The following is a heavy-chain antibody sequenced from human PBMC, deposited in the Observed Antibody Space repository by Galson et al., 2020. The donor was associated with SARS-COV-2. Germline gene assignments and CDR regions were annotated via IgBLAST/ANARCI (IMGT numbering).Heavy chain of an antibody. CDR3: ARSDYRLLEGSWCDP. D-gene: IGHD2-2*01. CDR2: VDWEDDK. Sequence: SGPTLVKPTQTLTLTCTFSGFSLSTTGMRVSWFRQPPGKALEWLSAVDWEDDKYYSPSLKTRLTISKDTSKNQVVLTMTNMDFVDTATYYCARSDYRLLEGSWCDPWGQRALVTVAS. V-gene: IGHV2-70*13. CDR1: GFSLSTTGMR. J-gene: IGHJ5*02.